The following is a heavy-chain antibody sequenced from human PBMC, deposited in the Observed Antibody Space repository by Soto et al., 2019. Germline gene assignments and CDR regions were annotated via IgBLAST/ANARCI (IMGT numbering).Heavy chain of an antibody. Sequence: GGSLRLSCAASGFTFSSYGMHWVRKAPGKGLERVAVIWYDGSNKYYADSVKGRFTISRDNSKNTLYLQMNSLRAEDTAVYYCASSPEITRVYSSLYYYYGMDVWGQGTTVTVSS. CDR2: IWYDGSNK. D-gene: IGHD2-15*01. V-gene: IGHV3-33*01. CDR1: GFTFSSYG. CDR3: ASSPEITRVYSSLYYYYGMDV. J-gene: IGHJ6*02.